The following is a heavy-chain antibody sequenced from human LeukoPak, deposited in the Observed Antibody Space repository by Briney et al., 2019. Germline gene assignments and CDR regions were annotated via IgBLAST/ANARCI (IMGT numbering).Heavy chain of an antibody. D-gene: IGHD6-13*01. CDR3: ATEAPDSSSWRLRYYYYMDV. J-gene: IGHJ6*03. V-gene: IGHV1-24*01. CDR2: FDPEDGET. Sequence: GASVKVSRKVSGYTLTELSMHWVRQAPGKGLEWMGGFDPEDGETIYAQKSQGRVTMTEDTSTDTAYMELSSLRSEDTAVYYCATEAPDSSSWRLRYYYYMDVWGKGTTVTVSS. CDR1: GYTLTELS.